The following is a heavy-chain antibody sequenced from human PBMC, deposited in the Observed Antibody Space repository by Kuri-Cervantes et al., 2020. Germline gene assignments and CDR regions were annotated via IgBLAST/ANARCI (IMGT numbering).Heavy chain of an antibody. Sequence: GGSLRLSCAASGFTFSSYWMSWVRQAPGKGLEWVANIKQDGSEKYYVDSVKGRFTISRDNAKNSLYLQMNSLRAEDTAVYYCARVDSSSWYYYYYGTDVWGQGTTVTVSS. CDR3: ARVDSSSWYYYYYGTDV. V-gene: IGHV3-7*01. CDR1: GFTFSSYW. J-gene: IGHJ6*02. D-gene: IGHD6-13*01. CDR2: IKQDGSEK.